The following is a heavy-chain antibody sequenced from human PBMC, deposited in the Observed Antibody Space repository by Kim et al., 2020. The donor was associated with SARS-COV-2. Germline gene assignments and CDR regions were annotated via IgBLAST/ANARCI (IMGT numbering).Heavy chain of an antibody. CDR3: ATVSVYSKYYY. J-gene: IGHJ4*02. V-gene: IGHV1-24*01. Sequence: IYAQKFQGRVTMTEDTSTDTAYMELSSLRSEDTAVYYCATVSVYSKYYYWGQGTLVTVSS. D-gene: IGHD4-4*01.